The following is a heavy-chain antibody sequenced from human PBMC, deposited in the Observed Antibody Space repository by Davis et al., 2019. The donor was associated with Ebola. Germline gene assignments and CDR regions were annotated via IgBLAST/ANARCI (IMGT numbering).Heavy chain of an antibody. V-gene: IGHV3-48*02. CDR2: ISSSSSTI. J-gene: IGHJ4*03. CDR3: ERDGGDYGAAKADF. CDR1: GFTFSSYS. D-gene: IGHD4-17*01. Sequence: GGSLRLSCPASGFTFSSYSMSWVRQAQGKGLEWVSYISSSSSTIHYADSVKGRFTTSTDNAKNSMCLQMKRLRDEGTEVYYCERDGGDYGAAKADFWGQGTLVTGSS.